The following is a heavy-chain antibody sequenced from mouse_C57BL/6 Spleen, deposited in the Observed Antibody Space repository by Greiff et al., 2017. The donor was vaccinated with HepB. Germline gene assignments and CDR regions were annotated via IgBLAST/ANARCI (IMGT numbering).Heavy chain of an antibody. J-gene: IGHJ2*01. CDR1: GYTFTSYW. V-gene: IGHV1-52*01. CDR2: IDPSDSET. CDR3: ARSSNCPYDYVDG. D-gene: IGHD2-5*01. Sequence: QVQLQQPGAELVRPGSSVKLSCKASGYTFTSYWMHWVKQRPIQGLEWIGNIDPSDSETHYNQKFKDKATLTVDKSSSTAYMHRSSLTSEDSAVYYCARSSNCPYDYVDGGGEGTTRTVSS.